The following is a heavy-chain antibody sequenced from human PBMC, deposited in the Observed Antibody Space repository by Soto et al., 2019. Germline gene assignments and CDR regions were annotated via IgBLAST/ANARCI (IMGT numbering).Heavy chain of an antibody. Sequence: QITLKESGPTLVKPTQTLTLTCTFSGLSLSTTGVGVGWIRQPPGKALEWLALIYWDDDKRYSPSLKSRLTITKDTSNNQVVLTMTNMDPVDTATYYCVQSRWGGDCLQSYSSHSYYGLDVWGQGTTVTVSS. V-gene: IGHV2-5*02. CDR3: VQSRWGGDCLQSYSSHSYYGLDV. CDR2: IYWDDDK. D-gene: IGHD2-21*02. CDR1: GLSLSTTGVG. J-gene: IGHJ6*02.